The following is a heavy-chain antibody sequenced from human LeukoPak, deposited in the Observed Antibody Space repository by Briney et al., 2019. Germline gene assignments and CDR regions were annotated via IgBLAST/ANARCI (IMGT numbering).Heavy chain of an antibody. D-gene: IGHD5-18*01. CDR2: IYYSKNT. Sequence: PSETLSLTCTVSGGSISSSSAYWGWIRQPPGKGLEWIGSIYYSKNTYYNPSLKSRVTISADTSKNQFSLTLGSVSATDTAVYYCVNPRGFSYGYFDYWGQGTLVTVSS. CDR1: GGSISSSSAY. CDR3: VNPRGFSYGYFDY. J-gene: IGHJ4*02. V-gene: IGHV4-39*01.